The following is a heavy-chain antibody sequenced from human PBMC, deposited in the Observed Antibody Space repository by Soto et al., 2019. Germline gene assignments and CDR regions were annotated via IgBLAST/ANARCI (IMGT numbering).Heavy chain of an antibody. Sequence: EVQLLESGGGLVQPVGSLRLSCAASGFTFSSYAMSSVRQAPGMGLECVSAISGSRGSTYYADSLKGRFTISRDNSKNMLYLQMNSRRAEDTAVYYCSYSSTHFDYWGQGTLVTVPS. CDR1: GFTFSSYA. D-gene: IGHD6-13*01. J-gene: IGHJ4*02. CDR3: SYSSTHFDY. CDR2: ISGSRGST. V-gene: IGHV3-23*01.